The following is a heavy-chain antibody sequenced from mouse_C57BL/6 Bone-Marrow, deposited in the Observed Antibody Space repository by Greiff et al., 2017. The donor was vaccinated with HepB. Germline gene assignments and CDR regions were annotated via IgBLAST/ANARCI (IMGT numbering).Heavy chain of an antibody. V-gene: IGHV8-8*01. CDR1: GFSLSTFGMG. CDR2: IWWDDAK. Sequence: QVTLKVSGPGILQPSQSLSLSCSSSGFSLSTFGMGVGWLRQPSGKGLEWLAHIWWDDAKYYNPALKSRLTISKDTSKNKVFLKIANVDTADTATYYCAGIARLLWARRGIGDYGGQGTSVTVSS. CDR3: AGIARLLWARRGIGDY. J-gene: IGHJ4*01. D-gene: IGHD2-1*01.